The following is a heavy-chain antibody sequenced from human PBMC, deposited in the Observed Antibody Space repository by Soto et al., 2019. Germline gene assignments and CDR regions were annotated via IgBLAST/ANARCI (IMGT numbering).Heavy chain of an antibody. CDR3: ERHVVVVTAMLDY. CDR1: GGSISSSSYY. D-gene: IGHD2-21*02. Sequence: SETLSLTCTVSGGSISSSSYYWGWIRQPPGKGLEWIGSIYYSGSTYYNPSLKSRVTISVDTSKNQFSLKLSSVTDADTAVYYCERHVVVVTAMLDYWGQGTLVTVSS. V-gene: IGHV4-39*01. CDR2: IYYSGST. J-gene: IGHJ4*02.